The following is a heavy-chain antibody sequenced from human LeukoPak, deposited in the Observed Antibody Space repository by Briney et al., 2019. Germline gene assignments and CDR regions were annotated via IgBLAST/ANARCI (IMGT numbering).Heavy chain of an antibody. J-gene: IGHJ4*02. D-gene: IGHD3-22*01. CDR3: ANAPPLSSGYLFDY. CDR2: IRYDGSNK. V-gene: IGHV3-30*02. CDR1: GFTFSSYG. Sequence: PGGSLRLSCAASGFTFSSYGMHWVRQAPGKGLEWVAFIRYDGSNKYYADSVKGRFTISRDNSKNTLYLQMNSLRAEDTAVYYCANAPPLSSGYLFDYWGQGTLVTVSS.